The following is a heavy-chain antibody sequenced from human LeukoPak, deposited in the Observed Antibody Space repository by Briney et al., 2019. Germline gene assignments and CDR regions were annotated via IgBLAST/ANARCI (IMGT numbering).Heavy chain of an antibody. V-gene: IGHV4-61*08. CDR1: GGSISSGDYY. D-gene: IGHD4-17*01. CDR3: ARDRDYGDYVWFDP. J-gene: IGHJ5*02. Sequence: SETLSLTCTVSGGSISSGDYYWSWIRQPPGKGLEWIGYIYYSGSTNYNPSLKSRVTISVDTSKNQFSLKLSSVTAADTAVYYCARDRDYGDYVWFDPWGQGTLVTVSS. CDR2: IYYSGST.